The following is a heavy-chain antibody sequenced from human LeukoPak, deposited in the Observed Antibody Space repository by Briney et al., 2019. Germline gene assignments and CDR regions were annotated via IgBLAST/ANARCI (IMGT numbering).Heavy chain of an antibody. J-gene: IGHJ6*02. Sequence: SETLSLTCTVPGGSISSGGYYWSWIRQHPGKGLEWIGYIYYSGSTYYNPSLKSRVTISVDTSKNQFSLKLSSVTAADTAVYYCARESVVVVAAIVSRRYYYYGMDVWGQGTTVTVSS. CDR1: GGSISSGGYY. V-gene: IGHV4-31*03. D-gene: IGHD2-15*01. CDR3: ARESVVVVAAIVSRRYYYYGMDV. CDR2: IYYSGST.